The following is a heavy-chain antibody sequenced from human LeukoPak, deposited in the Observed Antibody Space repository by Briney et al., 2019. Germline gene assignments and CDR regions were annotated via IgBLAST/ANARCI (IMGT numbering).Heavy chain of an antibody. CDR2: IPGSGDST. CDR3: AKRSGVSYGYFDY. CDR1: GFTFSSYA. J-gene: IGHJ4*02. D-gene: IGHD1-26*01. Sequence: GGSLRLSCAASGFTFSSYAMSRVRQAPGKGLEWVSAIPGSGDSTNYADSVKGRFTISRDNSKNTLYLQMNSLRAEDTAVYYCAKRSGVSYGYFDYWGQGTLVTVSS. V-gene: IGHV3-23*01.